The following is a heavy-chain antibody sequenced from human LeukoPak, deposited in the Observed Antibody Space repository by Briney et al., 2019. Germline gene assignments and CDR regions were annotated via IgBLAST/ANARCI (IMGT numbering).Heavy chain of an antibody. J-gene: IGHJ4*02. CDR3: ARHRGSGSYLGY. Sequence: SETLSLTCAVYGGSFSGYYWSWIRQPPGKGLEWIGEINHSGSTNYNPSLKSRVTISVDTSKNQFSLKLSSVTAADTAVYYCARHRGSGSYLGYWGQGTLVTVSS. CDR2: INHSGST. V-gene: IGHV4-34*01. D-gene: IGHD3-10*01. CDR1: GGSFSGYY.